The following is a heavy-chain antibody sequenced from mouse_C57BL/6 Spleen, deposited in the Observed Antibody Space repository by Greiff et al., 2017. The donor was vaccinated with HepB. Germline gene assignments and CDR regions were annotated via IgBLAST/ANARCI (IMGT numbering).Heavy chain of an antibody. D-gene: IGHD2-10*02. Sequence: QVQLQQPGAELVRPGSSVKLSCKASGYTFTSYWMDWVKQRPGQGLEWIGNIYPSDSETHYNQKFKDKATLTVDKSSSTAYMQLSSLTSEDSAVYYGARRYEGTDFDVWGTGTTVTVSS. CDR3: ARRYEGTDFDV. CDR2: IYPSDSET. V-gene: IGHV1-61*01. J-gene: IGHJ1*03. CDR1: GYTFTSYW.